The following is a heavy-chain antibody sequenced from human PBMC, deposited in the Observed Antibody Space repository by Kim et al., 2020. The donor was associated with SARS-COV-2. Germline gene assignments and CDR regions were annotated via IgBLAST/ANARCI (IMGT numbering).Heavy chain of an antibody. CDR3: VSIDYFYGTGD. CDR2: ISSGGSNK. CDR1: GFTFSSYA. J-gene: IGHJ6*02. D-gene: IGHD2-15*01. Sequence: GGSLRLSCAASGFTFSSYAMHWVRQAPGKGLEWVSVISSGGSNKYYADSVKGRFTISRDNSKNTLYLQMNSLRAEDTAVYYCVSIDYFYGTGDWGQRSTV. V-gene: IGHV3-30-3*01.